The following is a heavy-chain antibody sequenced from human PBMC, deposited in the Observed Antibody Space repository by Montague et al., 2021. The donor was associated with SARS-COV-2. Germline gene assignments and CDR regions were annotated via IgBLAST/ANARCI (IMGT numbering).Heavy chain of an antibody. D-gene: IGHD3-9*01. V-gene: IGHV6-1*01. CDR2: TYYRSKWYN. CDR3: ARDLKPPGDILTGYLPYYYYMDV. CDR1: GESVSSNRAA. Sequence: CAISGESVSSNRAAWNWIRHSPSIDFEWLGRTYYRSKWYNDYAVSVKSRITINPDTSKNQFSLQLNSVTPEDTTVYYCARDLKPPGDILTGYLPYYYYMDVWGKGTPVTVSS. J-gene: IGHJ6*03.